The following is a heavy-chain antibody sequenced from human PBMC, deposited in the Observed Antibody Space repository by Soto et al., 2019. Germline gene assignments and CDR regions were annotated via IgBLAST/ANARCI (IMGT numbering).Heavy chain of an antibody. Sequence: EVQLVESGGGLVKPGGSLTLSCAAFGLSVSGAWMDWVRQAPGKGLEWVGRIKSSSSGGGIDIAAPVRGRFTISRDDSRNILFLQLSSLQTEDTAIYYCTAEMRHTTTWFGAFHVWGQGAMITVSS. V-gene: IGHV3-15*01. CDR3: TAEMRHTTTWFGAFHV. CDR2: IKSSSSGGGI. J-gene: IGHJ3*01. CDR1: GLSVSGAW. D-gene: IGHD3-10*01.